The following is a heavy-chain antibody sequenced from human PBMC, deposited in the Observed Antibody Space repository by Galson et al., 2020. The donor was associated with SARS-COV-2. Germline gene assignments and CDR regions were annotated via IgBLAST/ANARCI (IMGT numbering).Heavy chain of an antibody. V-gene: IGHV3-48*01. Sequence: GGSLRLSCAASGFTFSSYSMNWVRQAPGKGLEWVSYISSSSSTIYYADSVKGRFTISRDNAKNSLYLQMNSLRAEDTAVYYCARARVGASFDYWGQGTLVTVSS. CDR2: ISSSSSTI. CDR3: ARARVGASFDY. CDR1: GFTFSSYS. J-gene: IGHJ4*02. D-gene: IGHD1-26*01.